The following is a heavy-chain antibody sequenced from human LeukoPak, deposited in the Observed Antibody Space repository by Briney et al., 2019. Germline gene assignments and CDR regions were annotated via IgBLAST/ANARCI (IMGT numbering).Heavy chain of an antibody. CDR3: ASFAWGPKGFDP. J-gene: IGHJ5*02. Sequence: WSLRLSCAASGFTFSSYAMSWVRQAPGKGLEWVSAISGSGGSTYYADPVKGRFTISRDNSKNTLYLQMNSLRAEDTAVYYCASFAWGPKGFDPWGQGTLVTVSS. D-gene: IGHD3-16*01. CDR2: ISGSGGST. CDR1: GFTFSSYA. V-gene: IGHV3-23*01.